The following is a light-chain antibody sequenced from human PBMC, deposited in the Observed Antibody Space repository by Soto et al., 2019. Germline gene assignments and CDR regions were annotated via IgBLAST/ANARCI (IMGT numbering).Light chain of an antibody. CDR3: QHLDSFPLA. V-gene: IGKV1-9*01. CDR2: AAS. J-gene: IGKJ4*01. Sequence: DIQLTQSPSFLSASVGDRVTITCRASQSISSHVAWYRQKSGKAPMLLIYAASTLQSGVPSRFSGSGSGTEFTLTISSLHPEDFANYYCQHLDSFPLAFGGGTTVEI. CDR1: QSISSH.